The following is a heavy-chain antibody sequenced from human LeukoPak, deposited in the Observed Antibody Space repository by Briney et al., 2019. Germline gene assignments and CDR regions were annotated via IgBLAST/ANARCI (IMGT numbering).Heavy chain of an antibody. CDR2: IWYDGSNK. Sequence: GGSLRLSCAASGFTFSSYGMHWVRQAPGKGLEWVAVIWYDGSNKYYADSVKGRFTISRDNSKNRLYLQMNSLRAEDTAVYYCARGSTTVTTLDYWGQGTLVTVPS. V-gene: IGHV3-33*01. CDR3: ARGSTTVTTLDY. D-gene: IGHD4-17*01. CDR1: GFTFSSYG. J-gene: IGHJ4*02.